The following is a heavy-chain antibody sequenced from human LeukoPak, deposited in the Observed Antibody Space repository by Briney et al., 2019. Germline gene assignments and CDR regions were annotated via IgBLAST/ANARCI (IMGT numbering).Heavy chain of an antibody. CDR1: GFTFSSYG. J-gene: IGHJ4*02. Sequence: QSGGSLRLSCAASGFTFSSYGMHWVRQAPGKGLEWVAFIRYDGSNKYYADSVKGRFTISRDNSKNTLYLQMNSLRAEDTVVYYCAKDGYYYDSSGYYYFDYWGQGTLVTVSS. D-gene: IGHD3-22*01. V-gene: IGHV3-30*02. CDR2: IRYDGSNK. CDR3: AKDGYYYDSSGYYYFDY.